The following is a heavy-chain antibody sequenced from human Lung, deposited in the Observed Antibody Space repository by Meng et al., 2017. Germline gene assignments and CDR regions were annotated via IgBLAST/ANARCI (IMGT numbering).Heavy chain of an antibody. CDR2: ISYDGSNK. D-gene: IGHD2-2*01. V-gene: IGHV3-30-3*01. CDR3: ARDQGVPAAMATFGY. Sequence: QVQLVESGGGVVQPVRSLRLSCAASGFTFSSHAMHWVRQAPGKGLEWVAVISYDGSNKYYADSVKGRFTISRDNSKNTLYLQMNSLRAEDTAVYYCARDQGVPAAMATFGYWGQGTLVTVSS. J-gene: IGHJ4*02. CDR1: GFTFSSHA.